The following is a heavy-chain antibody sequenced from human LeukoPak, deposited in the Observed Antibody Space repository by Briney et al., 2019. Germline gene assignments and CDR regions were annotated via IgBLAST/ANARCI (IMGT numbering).Heavy chain of an antibody. CDR1: GFTFSGHA. CDR3: AKDGGGSLEWLPPMDV. J-gene: IGHJ6*02. D-gene: IGHD3-3*01. CDR2: IPGSGGGT. V-gene: IGHV3-23*01. Sequence: PGGSLRLSCAASGFTFSGHATGWVRQAPGKGLEWVSSIPGSGGGTYYGDSVKGRFTISRDNSMNTLFLQMNSLRAEDTAVYYCAKDGGGSLEWLPPMDVWGQGTTVTVSS.